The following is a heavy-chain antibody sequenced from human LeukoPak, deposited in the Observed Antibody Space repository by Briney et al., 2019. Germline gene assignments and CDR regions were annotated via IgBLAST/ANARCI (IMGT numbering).Heavy chain of an antibody. CDR2: IIPIFGTA. CDR3: ALRRWCHDGNYYYYYYIDV. V-gene: IGHV1-69*01. Sequence: GSSVRVSCKASGGTFSSYAISWVRQAPGQGLEWMGGIIPIFGTANYAQKFQGRVTITADESTSTAYMELSSLRSEDTAVYYCALRRWCHDGNYYYYYYIDVWGKGTTVTVSS. CDR1: GGTFSSYA. D-gene: IGHD4/OR15-4a*01. J-gene: IGHJ6*03.